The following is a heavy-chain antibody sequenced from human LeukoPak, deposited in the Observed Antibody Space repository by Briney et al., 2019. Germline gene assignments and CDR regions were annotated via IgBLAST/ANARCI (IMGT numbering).Heavy chain of an antibody. Sequence: ASVKVSCKASGYTFTSYGISWVRQATGQGLEWMGWMNPNSGNTGYAQKFQGRVTMTRNTSISTAYMELSSLRSEDTAVYYCARDDYDILTGHRPFDPWGQGTLVTVSS. CDR1: GYTFTSYG. CDR3: ARDDYDILTGHRPFDP. D-gene: IGHD3-9*01. CDR2: MNPNSGNT. V-gene: IGHV1-8*02. J-gene: IGHJ5*02.